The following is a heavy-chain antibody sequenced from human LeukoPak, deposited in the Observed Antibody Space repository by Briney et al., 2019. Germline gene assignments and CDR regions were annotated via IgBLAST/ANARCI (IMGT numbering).Heavy chain of an antibody. J-gene: IGHJ4*02. CDR1: GGSFSGYS. CDR2: FSHSGFP. V-gene: IGHV4-34*01. Sequence: SETLSLTCAVYGGSFSGYSWTWIRQPPGKGLEWIGEFSHSGFPVYNPSLKSRVTISVDTSKNQFSLKLSSVTAADTAVYYCARRVYSSSPRVDYWGQGTLVTVSS. D-gene: IGHD6-6*01. CDR3: ARRVYSSSPRVDY.